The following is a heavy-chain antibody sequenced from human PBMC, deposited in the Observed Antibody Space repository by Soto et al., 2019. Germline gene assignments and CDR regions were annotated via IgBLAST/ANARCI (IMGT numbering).Heavy chain of an antibody. J-gene: IGHJ6*02. D-gene: IGHD5-12*01. CDR3: ANSVGAIGYRFSNMDV. Sequence: SSVKVSCKSSGGSFSSSAITWVRQAPGQGLEWMGRIIPMYGTTFYAQTFQGRVTITADGSTSTVYMHLSSLKSEDTASYFCANSVGAIGYRFSNMDVWGQGTTVTDSS. CDR1: GGSFSSSA. CDR2: IIPMYGTT. V-gene: IGHV1-69*13.